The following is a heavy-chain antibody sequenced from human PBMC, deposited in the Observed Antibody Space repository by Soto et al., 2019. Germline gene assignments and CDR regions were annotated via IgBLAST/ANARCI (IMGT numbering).Heavy chain of an antibody. D-gene: IGHD2-15*01. V-gene: IGHV3-33*06. Sequence: QVQLVESGGGVVQPGRSLRLSCAASGFTFSASGMHWVRQAPGKGLEWLAHIWYDGSNKYYADSVEGRFTISRDNSRNILYLQMDTLRAGDTAVYSCAKDNPSIAIWGQGTLVTVSS. CDR3: AKDNPSIAI. J-gene: IGHJ4*02. CDR2: IWYDGSNK. CDR1: GFTFSASG.